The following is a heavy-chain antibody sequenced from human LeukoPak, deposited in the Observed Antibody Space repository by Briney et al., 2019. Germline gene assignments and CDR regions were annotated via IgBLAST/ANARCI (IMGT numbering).Heavy chain of an antibody. V-gene: IGHV1-2*02. CDR2: INPNSGGT. D-gene: IGHD2-2*01. Sequence: ASVKVSCKASGYTFTGYYMHWGRQAPGQGLEWMGWINPNSGGTNYAQKFQGRVTMTRDTSISTAYMELSRLRSDDTAVYYCAREEGKYQLLFFDYWGQGTLVTVSS. CDR1: GYTFTGYY. J-gene: IGHJ4*02. CDR3: AREEGKYQLLFFDY.